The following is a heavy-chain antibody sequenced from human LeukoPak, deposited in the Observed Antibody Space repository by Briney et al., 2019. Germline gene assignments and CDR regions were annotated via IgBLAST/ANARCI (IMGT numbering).Heavy chain of an antibody. J-gene: IGHJ4*02. CDR1: GFTFSSYG. D-gene: IGHD4-17*01. CDR3: ASGNPNGDLLLDY. V-gene: IGHV3-33*01. Sequence: GGSLRLSCAASGFTFSSYGMHWVRQAPGKGLEWVAVIWYDGSNKYYADSVKGRFTISRDNSKNTLYLQMNSLRAEDTAVYYCASGNPNGDLLLDYWGQGTLVTVSS. CDR2: IWYDGSNK.